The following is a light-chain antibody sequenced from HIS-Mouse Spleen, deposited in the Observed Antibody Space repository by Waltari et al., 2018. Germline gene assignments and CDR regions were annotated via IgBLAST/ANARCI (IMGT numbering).Light chain of an antibody. Sequence: SYELTKPPPVSVSPGQTASITCSGDALQKKYAYWYQQKSGQDPVLVIYEDSKRPSGIPERFSGSSSGTMATLTISGAQVEDEADYYCYSTDSSGNHRVFGGGTKLTVL. CDR3: YSTDSSGNHRV. CDR1: ALQKKY. V-gene: IGLV3-10*01. J-gene: IGLJ2*01. CDR2: EDS.